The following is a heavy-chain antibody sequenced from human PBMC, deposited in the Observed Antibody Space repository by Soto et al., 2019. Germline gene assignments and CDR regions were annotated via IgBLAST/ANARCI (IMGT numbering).Heavy chain of an antibody. D-gene: IGHD3-10*01. CDR3: ARLRPHSGSPYYYGMDA. CDR1: GGSISSSSYY. J-gene: IGHJ6*02. V-gene: IGHV4-39*01. CDR2: IYYSGST. Sequence: PSETLSLTCTGSGGSISSSSYYWGWIRQPPGKGLEWIGSIYYSGSTYYNPSLKSRVTISVDTSKNQFSLKLSSVTAADTAVYYCARLRPHSGSPYYYGMDAWGQGTTVTVSS.